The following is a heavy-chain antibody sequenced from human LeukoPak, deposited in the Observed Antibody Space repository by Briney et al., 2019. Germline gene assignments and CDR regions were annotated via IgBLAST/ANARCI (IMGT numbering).Heavy chain of an antibody. CDR2: ISYDGSNE. CDR1: GFTFSSYV. Sequence: AGGSLRLSCAASGFTFSSYVMHWVRQAPGKGLEWVAIISYDGSNEYYADSVKGRFTISRDNSKNTLYLQMNSLRAEDTALYYCARDLYSSSWYFVSPGGYWGQGTLVTVSS. D-gene: IGHD6-13*01. V-gene: IGHV3-30*04. CDR3: ARDLYSSSWYFVSPGGY. J-gene: IGHJ4*02.